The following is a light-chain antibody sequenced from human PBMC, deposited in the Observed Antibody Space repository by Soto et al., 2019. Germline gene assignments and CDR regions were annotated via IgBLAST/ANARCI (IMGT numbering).Light chain of an antibody. V-gene: IGLV2-14*01. CDR1: SSDVGGYKY. J-gene: IGLJ1*01. CDR3: SSYTSSSSYV. CDR2: TVS. Sequence: QSALTQPASVSGSPGQSITISCTGTSSDVGGYKYVSWYQQHPGKAPKLLIYTVSNRPSGVSNRFPGSKSGNTASLTISGLQAEDEADYYCSSYTSSSSYVFGTGTKVTVL.